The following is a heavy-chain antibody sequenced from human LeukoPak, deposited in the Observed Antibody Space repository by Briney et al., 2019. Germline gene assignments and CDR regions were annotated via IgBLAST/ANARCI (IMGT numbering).Heavy chain of an antibody. CDR2: ISYDGSNK. J-gene: IGHJ4*02. D-gene: IGHD5-18*01. V-gene: IGHV3-30*03. CDR3: TFTWIHAFDY. Sequence: GGSLRLSCAASGFTFRSYAMSWVRQAPGKGLEWVAVISYDGSNKYYADSVKGRFTISRDNSKDTLYLQMNSLRAEDTAVYYCTFTWIHAFDYWGQGTLVTVSS. CDR1: GFTFRSYA.